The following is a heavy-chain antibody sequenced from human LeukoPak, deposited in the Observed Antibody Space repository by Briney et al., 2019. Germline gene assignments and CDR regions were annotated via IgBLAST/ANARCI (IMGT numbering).Heavy chain of an antibody. V-gene: IGHV3-30*18. CDR2: MSHDGSNK. CDR1: GFTFSSYA. CDR3: AKLDSSGWSRPFDY. D-gene: IGHD6-19*01. Sequence: GGFLRLSCAASGFTFSSYAMHWVRQAPGKGLEWVAVMSHDGSNKYYGDSVKGRFTISRDNSKNTLYLQMNSLRAEDTAVYYCAKLDSSGWSRPFDYWGQGTLVTVSS. J-gene: IGHJ4*02.